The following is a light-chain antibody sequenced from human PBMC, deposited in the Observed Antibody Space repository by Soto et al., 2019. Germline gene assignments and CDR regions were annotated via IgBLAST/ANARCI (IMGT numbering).Light chain of an antibody. CDR3: QQSYSTPYT. V-gene: IGKV1-5*01. J-gene: IGKJ5*01. CDR1: QSISSW. Sequence: DIQMTQSPSTLSASVGDRVTITCRASQSISSWLAWYQQKPGKAPKLLIYDASSLESGVPSRFSGSGSGTEFTLTISSLQPEDFTTYYCQQSYSTPYTFGQGTRLEIK. CDR2: DAS.